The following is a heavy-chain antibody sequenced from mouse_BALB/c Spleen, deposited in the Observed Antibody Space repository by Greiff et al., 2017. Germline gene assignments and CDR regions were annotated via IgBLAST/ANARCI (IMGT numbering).Heavy chain of an antibody. CDR2: IWAGGST. V-gene: IGHV2-9*02. J-gene: IGHJ4*01. CDR1: GFSLTSYG. CDR3: ARDLYYGYDGGFYAMDY. D-gene: IGHD2-2*01. Sequence: VQRVESGPGLVAPSQSLSITCTVSGFSLTSYGVHWVRQPPGKGLEWLGVIWAGGSTNYNSALMSRLSISKDNSKSQVFLKMNSLQTDDTAMHYCARDLYYGYDGGFYAMDYWGQGTSVTVSS.